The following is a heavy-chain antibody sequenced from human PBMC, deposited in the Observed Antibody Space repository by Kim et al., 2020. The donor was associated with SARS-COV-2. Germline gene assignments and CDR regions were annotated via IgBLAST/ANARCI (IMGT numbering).Heavy chain of an antibody. V-gene: IGHV3-64D*09. CDR2: ISRSGRTI. J-gene: IGHJ4*02. CDR3: VKEVMPTSGTNYFDY. D-gene: IGHD2-8*01. CDR1: GFTFSTYA. Sequence: GGSLRLSCSASGFTFSTYAMYWVRQAPGKGLEYVSSISRSGRTIDYADSMKGRSTISRDNSKNMQYLQVSSLRPEDTAVYYCVKEVMPTSGTNYFDYWGQGALVTVSS.